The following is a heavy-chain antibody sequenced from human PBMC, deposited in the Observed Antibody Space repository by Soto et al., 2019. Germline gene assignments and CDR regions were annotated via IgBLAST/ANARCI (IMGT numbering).Heavy chain of an antibody. Sequence: GGSLRLSCAASGFTFSSSDMSWVRQAPGKGLEWVSAISGSGGSTYYADSVKGRFTISRDNSKNTLYLQMNSLRAEDTAVYYCAKARYGVDSFDYWGQGTLVTVSS. V-gene: IGHV3-23*01. J-gene: IGHJ4*02. CDR3: AKARYGVDSFDY. CDR1: GFTFSSSD. CDR2: ISGSGGST. D-gene: IGHD3-3*01.